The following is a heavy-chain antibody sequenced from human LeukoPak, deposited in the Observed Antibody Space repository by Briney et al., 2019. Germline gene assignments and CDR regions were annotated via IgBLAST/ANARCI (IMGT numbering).Heavy chain of an antibody. D-gene: IGHD2-15*01. J-gene: IGHJ5*02. V-gene: IGHV3-11*06. CDR3: ARARYCSGGSCPEVWFDP. CDR1: GFTFSDYH. CDR2: ISSASHYT. Sequence: GGSLRLSCAASGFTFSDYHMSWIRQAPGKGLEWVSYISSASHYTNFADSVKGRFTISRDNAKSSLYLQMNSLRAEDTAVYYCARARYCSGGSCPEVWFDPWGHGTLVTVSS.